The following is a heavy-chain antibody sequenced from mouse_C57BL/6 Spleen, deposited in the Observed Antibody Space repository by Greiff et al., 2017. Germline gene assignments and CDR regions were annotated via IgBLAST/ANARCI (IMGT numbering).Heavy chain of an antibody. D-gene: IGHD2-1*01. V-gene: IGHV1-4*01. Sequence: VKLMESGAELARPGASVKMSCKASGYTFTSYTMHWVKQRPGQGLEWIGYINPSSGYTKYNQKFKDKATLTADKSSSTAYMQLSSLTSEDSAVYYCAREGGNFYSMDYWGQGTSVTVSS. CDR2: INPSSGYT. J-gene: IGHJ4*01. CDR3: AREGGNFYSMDY. CDR1: GYTFTSYT.